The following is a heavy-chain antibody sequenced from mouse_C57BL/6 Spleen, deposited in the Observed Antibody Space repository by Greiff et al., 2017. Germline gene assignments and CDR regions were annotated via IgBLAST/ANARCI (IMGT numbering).Heavy chain of an antibody. CDR3: ARQGLHYAMDY. CDR1: GFTFSDYG. CDR2: ISSGSSTI. D-gene: IGHD3-1*01. J-gene: IGHJ4*01. Sequence: VQLKESGGGLVKPGGSLKLSCAASGFTFSDYGMHWVRQAPEKGLEWVAYISSGSSTIYYADTVKGRFTISRDNAKNTLYLQMTSLRSEDTAMYYCARQGLHYAMDYWGQGTSVTVSS. V-gene: IGHV5-17*01.